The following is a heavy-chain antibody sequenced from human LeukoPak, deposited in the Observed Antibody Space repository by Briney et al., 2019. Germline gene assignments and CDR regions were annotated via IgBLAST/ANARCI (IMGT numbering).Heavy chain of an antibody. D-gene: IGHD3-10*01. CDR1: GGSISSGDYY. Sequence: SETLSLTCTVSGGSISSGDYYWSWIRQPPGKGLEWIGYIYYSGSTYYNPSLKSRVTISVDTSKNQFSLKLSSVTAADTAVYYCASVTLSMVRGVIIDYYFDYWGQGTLVTVSS. J-gene: IGHJ4*02. V-gene: IGHV4-30-4*01. CDR2: IYYSGST. CDR3: ASVTLSMVRGVIIDYYFDY.